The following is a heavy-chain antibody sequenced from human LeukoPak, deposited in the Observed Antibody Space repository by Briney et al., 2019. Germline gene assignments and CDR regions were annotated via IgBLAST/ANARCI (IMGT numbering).Heavy chain of an antibody. Sequence: GGSLRLSCAASGFTFSGYSMNWVRQAPGKGLEWVSYISSSSSNINYADSVKGRFTISRDNARNSLYLQMNSLRAEDTAVYYCASLTGYYDSSGPEYFQHWGQGTLVTVSS. V-gene: IGHV3-48*04. J-gene: IGHJ1*01. CDR3: ASLTGYYDSSGPEYFQH. CDR2: ISSSSSNI. CDR1: GFTFSGYS. D-gene: IGHD3-22*01.